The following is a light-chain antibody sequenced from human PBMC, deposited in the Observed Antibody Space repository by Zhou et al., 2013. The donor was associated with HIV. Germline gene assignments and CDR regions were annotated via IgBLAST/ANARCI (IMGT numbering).Light chain of an antibody. Sequence: SYVLTQPPSVSVAPGKTARITCGGNSIGTKSVHWYQQKPGQAPVLVIFYDSDRPSGIPERSSGSNSGNTATLTINRVDAGDEADYYCQVWDSNSDLVVFGGGTKLTVL. CDR2: YDS. J-gene: IGLJ2*01. V-gene: IGLV3-21*04. CDR1: SIGTKS. CDR3: QVWDSNSDLVV.